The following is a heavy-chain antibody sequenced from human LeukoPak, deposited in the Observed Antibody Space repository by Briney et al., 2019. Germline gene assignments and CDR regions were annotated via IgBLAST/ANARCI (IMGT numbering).Heavy chain of an antibody. Sequence: GGSLRLSCAASGFTFDDYGMSWVRQAPGKGLEWVSGINWNGGSTGYADSVKGRFTISRDNAKNSLYLQMNSLRAEDTALYHCARLGTYYYYYGMDVWGQGTTVTVSS. CDR1: GFTFDDYG. J-gene: IGHJ6*02. CDR3: ARLGTYYYYYGMDV. CDR2: INWNGGST. D-gene: IGHD1-26*01. V-gene: IGHV3-20*01.